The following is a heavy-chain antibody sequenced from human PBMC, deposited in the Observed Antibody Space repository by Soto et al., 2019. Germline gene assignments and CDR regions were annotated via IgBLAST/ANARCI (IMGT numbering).Heavy chain of an antibody. J-gene: IGHJ4*02. CDR1: GYIFTNYA. V-gene: IGHV1-3*01. CDR2: IDAGNGNT. Sequence: QVQLVQSGAEVKKPGASVKVSCKASGYIFTNYALHWVRQAPGQSLEWMGWIDAGNGNTEYSQKFQGRVTISRDTSASTAYMELSRLRSEDTAVFYCARDRTVQLERRGAPDYWGQGTLVTVSS. D-gene: IGHD1-1*01. CDR3: ARDRTVQLERRGAPDY.